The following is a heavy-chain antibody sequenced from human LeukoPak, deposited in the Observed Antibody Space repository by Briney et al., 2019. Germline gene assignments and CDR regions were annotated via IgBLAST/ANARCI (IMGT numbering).Heavy chain of an antibody. CDR1: GFTFSTYG. CDR3: AKDRVYCDSSSPDF. D-gene: IGHD3-22*01. V-gene: IGHV3-30*18. J-gene: IGHJ4*02. Sequence: GGSLRLSCAASGFTFSTYGMHWVRQAPGKGLEWVALISSDGSDKSYPDSVKGRFTISRDNSKNTLYLQMNSLRAEDTAVYRCAKDRVYCDSSSPDFWGQGTLVTVSS. CDR2: ISSDGSDK.